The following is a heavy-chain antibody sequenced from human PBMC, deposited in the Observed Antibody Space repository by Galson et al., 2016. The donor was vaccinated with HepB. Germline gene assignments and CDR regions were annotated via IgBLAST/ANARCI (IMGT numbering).Heavy chain of an antibody. J-gene: IGHJ6*03. CDR1: GFTFSDYY. CDR3: ARVFNHYFDSGSNNDWTYYYMDV. V-gene: IGHV3-11*06. CDR2: IISVSTYT. Sequence: SLRLSCAASGFTFSDYYMSWIRQAPGKGLEWVSYIISVSTYTIYADFVKGGFTLSRENANNSLYLQLNNLRAEDTAVYYCARVFNHYFDSGSNNDWTYYYMDVWGKVTTVTVSS. D-gene: IGHD3-10*01.